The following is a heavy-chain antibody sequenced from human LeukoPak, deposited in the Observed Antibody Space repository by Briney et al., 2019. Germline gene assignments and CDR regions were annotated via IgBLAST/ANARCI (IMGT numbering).Heavy chain of an antibody. Sequence: SETLSLTCAVYGGSFSGYYWSWIRQPPGKGLEWIGEINHSGSTNYNPSLKSRVTISVDTSKNQFSLKLSSVTAADTAVYYCARGGYSYGYYYYGMDVWGQGTTVTDSS. CDR3: ARGGYSYGYYYYGMDV. V-gene: IGHV4-34*01. D-gene: IGHD5-18*01. CDR1: GGSFSGYY. J-gene: IGHJ6*02. CDR2: INHSGST.